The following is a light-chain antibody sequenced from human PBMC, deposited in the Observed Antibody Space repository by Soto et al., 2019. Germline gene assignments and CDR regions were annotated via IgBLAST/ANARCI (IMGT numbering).Light chain of an antibody. Sequence: IVMTQSPATLSVSPGDRANLSCRASQSVGRSLAWYPQKPGQAPRLLIYHASTRATAVPARFSGSGSGTEFTLTISSLQSEDFAVYYCQHHFNWPPFAFGPGTKLEI. V-gene: IGKV3-15*01. J-gene: IGKJ2*01. CDR2: HAS. CDR1: QSVGRS. CDR3: QHHFNWPPFA.